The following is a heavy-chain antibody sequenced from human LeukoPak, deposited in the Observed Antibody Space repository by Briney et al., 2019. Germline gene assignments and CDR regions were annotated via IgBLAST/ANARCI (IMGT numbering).Heavy chain of an antibody. D-gene: IGHD1-7*01. CDR3: ARDHWNYPYYYGMDV. V-gene: IGHV1-8*01. J-gene: IGHJ6*02. CDR1: GYTFTSYD. Sequence: GASVKVSCKASGYTFTSYDINWVRQATGQGLEWMGWMNPNSGNTGYAQKFQGRVTMTRNTSISTAYMELSSLRSEDTAVYYCARDHWNYPYYYGMDVWGQGTTVTVSS. CDR2: MNPNSGNT.